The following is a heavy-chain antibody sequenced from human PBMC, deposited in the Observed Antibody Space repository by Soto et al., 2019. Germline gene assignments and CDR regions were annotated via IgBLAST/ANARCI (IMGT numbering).Heavy chain of an antibody. CDR1: GGSISSGGYY. V-gene: IGHV4-31*03. J-gene: IGHJ5*02. CDR3: ARVGSSTSFNWFDP. Sequence: SETLSLTCTVSGGSISSGGYYWSWIRQHPGKGLEWIGYIYYSGSTYYNPSLKSRVTISVDTSKNQFSLKLSSVTAADTAVYYCARVGSSTSFNWFDPWGQGTQVTVSS. CDR2: IYYSGST. D-gene: IGHD2-2*01.